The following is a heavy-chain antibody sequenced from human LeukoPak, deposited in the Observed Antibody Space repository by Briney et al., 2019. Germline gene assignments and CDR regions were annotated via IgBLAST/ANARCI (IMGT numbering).Heavy chain of an antibody. D-gene: IGHD3-22*01. CDR1: GYSISSGYY. Sequence: DPSETLSLXCAVSGYSISSGYYWGWIQQPPGKGLEWIGSIYHSGSTYYNPSLKSRVTISVDTSKNQFSLKLSSVTAADTAVYYCARDRGDSSARLNWFDPWGQGTLVTVSS. J-gene: IGHJ5*02. CDR3: ARDRGDSSARLNWFDP. V-gene: IGHV4-38-2*02. CDR2: IYHSGST.